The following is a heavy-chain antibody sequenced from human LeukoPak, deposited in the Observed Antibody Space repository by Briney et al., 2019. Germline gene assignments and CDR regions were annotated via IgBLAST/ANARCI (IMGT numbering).Heavy chain of an antibody. CDR3: ARVSLTRGQQLVQWYYYYGMDV. V-gene: IGHV3-21*01. Sequence: GGSLRLSCAASGFTFSSYSMNWVRQAPGKGLEWVPSISSSSSYIYYADSVKGRFTISRDNAKNSLYLQMNSLRAEDTAVYYCARVSLTRGQQLVQWYYYYGMDVWGQGTTVTVSS. CDR1: GFTFSSYS. J-gene: IGHJ6*02. D-gene: IGHD6-13*01. CDR2: ISSSSSYI.